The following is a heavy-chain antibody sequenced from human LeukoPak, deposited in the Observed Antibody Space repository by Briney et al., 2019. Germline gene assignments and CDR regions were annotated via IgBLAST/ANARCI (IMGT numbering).Heavy chain of an antibody. J-gene: IGHJ4*02. CDR3: AKIGSTHDFDY. CDR2: INPNSGAT. D-gene: IGHD1-26*01. Sequence: EASVKVSCKASGYTFTVYFIHWVLQAPGQGLEWMGRINPNSGATGYAQKFQGRVTMTRDTSISTAYMELSSLKSDDTAVYYCAKIGSTHDFDYWGQGTLITVSS. V-gene: IGHV1-2*06. CDR1: GYTFTVYF.